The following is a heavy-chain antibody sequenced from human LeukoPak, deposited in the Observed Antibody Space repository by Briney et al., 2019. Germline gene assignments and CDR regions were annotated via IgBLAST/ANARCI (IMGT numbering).Heavy chain of an antibody. CDR3: ARHGLFLMDV. V-gene: IGHV4-59*08. D-gene: IGHD3-10*02. CDR2: IYYSGST. Sequence: SEALSLTGTVPGGSISSYYWSWIRQPPGKGLEGIGYIYYSGSTHYNPSLKSRVTISVDTSKNQFSLKLSSVTAADTAVYYCARHGLFLMDVWGQGTTVTVSS. J-gene: IGHJ6*02. CDR1: GGSISSYY.